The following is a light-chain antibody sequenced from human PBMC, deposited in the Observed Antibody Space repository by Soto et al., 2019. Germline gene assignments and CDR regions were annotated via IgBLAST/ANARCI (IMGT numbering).Light chain of an antibody. Sequence: DIVMTQSPDSLAVSLGERATINCKSSQSVFYSSNNKNYLTWYQQKPGQPPKLLIYWASTRESGVPDRFSGSGSGTDFTLTISSLQAEDVAVYSCQQDYSTPTFGGGTKVEI. V-gene: IGKV4-1*01. J-gene: IGKJ4*01. CDR1: QSVFYSSNNKNY. CDR3: QQDYSTPT. CDR2: WAS.